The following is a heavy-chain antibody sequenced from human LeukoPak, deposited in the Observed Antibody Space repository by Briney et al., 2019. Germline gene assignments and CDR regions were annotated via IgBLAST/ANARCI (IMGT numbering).Heavy chain of an antibody. V-gene: IGHV3-33*01. J-gene: IGHJ4*02. CDR3: AANFDF. Sequence: GRALRLSCAASGFTFSNYGMHWVRQAPGRGLEWVAVIWYDGSTKYYADSVKGRFTISRDNSKNMLYLQMNSLRAEDTAVYYCAANFDFWGQGTLVTVSS. CDR1: GFTFSNYG. CDR2: IWYDGSTK.